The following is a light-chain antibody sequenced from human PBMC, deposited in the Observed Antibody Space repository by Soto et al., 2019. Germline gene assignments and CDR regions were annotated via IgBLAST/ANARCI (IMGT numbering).Light chain of an antibody. V-gene: IGKV3-20*01. J-gene: IGKJ1*01. CDR1: QSVNSNY. CDR3: QQYGSSPRT. CDR2: GAS. Sequence: EIVLTQSPATLSLSPGERATLSCRASQSVNSNYLAWYQQRPGQAPRLHIYGASNRATGIPDRFSGSGSGTEFTLTISRLEPEDFAVYYCQQYGSSPRTFGQGTKVEIK.